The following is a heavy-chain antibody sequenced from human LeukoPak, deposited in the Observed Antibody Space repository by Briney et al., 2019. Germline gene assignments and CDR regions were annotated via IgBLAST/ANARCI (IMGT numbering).Heavy chain of an antibody. CDR1: GYTFTSYD. CDR2: MNPNSGNT. Sequence: ASVNVSCKASGYTFTSYDIYWVRQAAGQGLEWMGGMNPNSGNTGYTQKFQRRVTMTRNTSISTAYIELKSMRYEDTAVYYCASLTYYYDSSGYCSDGAFDIWGQGTMVTVSS. J-gene: IGHJ3*02. D-gene: IGHD3-22*01. CDR3: ASLTYYYDSSGYCSDGAFDI. V-gene: IGHV1-8*01.